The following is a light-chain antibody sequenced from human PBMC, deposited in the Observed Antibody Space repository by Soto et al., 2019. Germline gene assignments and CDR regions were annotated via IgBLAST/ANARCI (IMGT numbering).Light chain of an antibody. CDR1: SSNIGSNT. V-gene: IGLV1-51*01. CDR3: ATWDRSLSVGV. J-gene: IGLJ2*01. Sequence: QSVLTQPPSASGTPGQRVTISCSGSSSNIGSNTVNWYQQLPGTAPKLLIYDNDKRPSGIPDRFSGSKSGTSATLGITGLQTGDEADYYCATWDRSLSVGVFGGGTKLTVL. CDR2: DND.